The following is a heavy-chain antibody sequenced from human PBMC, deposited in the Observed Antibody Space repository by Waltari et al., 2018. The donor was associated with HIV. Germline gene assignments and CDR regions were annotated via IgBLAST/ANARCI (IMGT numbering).Heavy chain of an antibody. V-gene: IGHV3-33*01. CDR2: IWYDGSNK. D-gene: IGHD6-19*01. CDR3: ARMVSSSGWYVFDY. CDR1: GFTFRTYG. Sequence: QVHLVESGGGVVQPGRSLRLSCAASGFTFRTYGMHWVRQAPGKGLEWVAVIWYDGSNKYYADSVKGRFTISRYNSKNTLYLQMNSLRAEDTAVYYCARMVSSSGWYVFDYWGQGTLVTVSS. J-gene: IGHJ4*02.